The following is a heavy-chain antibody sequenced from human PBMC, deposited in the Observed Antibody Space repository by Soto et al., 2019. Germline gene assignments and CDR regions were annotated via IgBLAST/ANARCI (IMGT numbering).Heavy chain of an antibody. V-gene: IGHV3-33*01. CDR2: IWYDGSNK. Sequence: GGSLRLSCAASGFTFSSYGMHWVRQAPGKGLEWVAVIWYDGSNKYYADSVKGRFTISRDNSKNTLYLQMNSLRVEDTAVYYCARPVVTAIWGYYYYYGMDVWGQGTTVTVSS. J-gene: IGHJ6*02. CDR1: GFTFSSYG. D-gene: IGHD2-21*02. CDR3: ARPVVTAIWGYYYYYGMDV.